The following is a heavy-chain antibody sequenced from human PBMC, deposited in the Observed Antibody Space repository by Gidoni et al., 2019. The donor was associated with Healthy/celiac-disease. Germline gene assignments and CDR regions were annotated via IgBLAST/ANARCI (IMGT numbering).Heavy chain of an antibody. CDR3: AKGVSSSSWYLFDY. D-gene: IGHD6-13*01. CDR1: GFTFRSYA. CDR2: MSGSGGST. V-gene: IGHV3-23*01. Sequence: EVQLLESGGGLVQPGGSLRLSCAASGFTFRSYAMSWVRQAPGKGREWVSAMSGSGGSTDYADSVKGRFTISRDNSKNTLYLQMNSLRAEDTAVYYCAKGVSSSSWYLFDYWGQGTLVTVSS. J-gene: IGHJ4*02.